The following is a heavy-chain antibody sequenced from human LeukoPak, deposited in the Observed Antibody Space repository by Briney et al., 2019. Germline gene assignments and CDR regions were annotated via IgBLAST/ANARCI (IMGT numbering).Heavy chain of an antibody. CDR3: ARGRGYSYGFY. V-gene: IGHV4-34*01. D-gene: IGHD5-18*01. CDR1: GGSFSGYY. CDR2: INHSGST. Sequence: SETLSLTCAVYGGSFSGYYWSWIRQPPGKGLEWIGEINHSGSTNYNPSLKSRVTISVDTSKNQFSLKLSSVTAADTAVYYCARGRGYSYGFYWGQGTLVTASS. J-gene: IGHJ4*02.